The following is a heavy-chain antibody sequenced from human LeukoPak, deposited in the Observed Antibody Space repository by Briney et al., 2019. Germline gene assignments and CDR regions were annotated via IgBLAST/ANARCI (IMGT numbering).Heavy chain of an antibody. J-gene: IGHJ3*02. CDR2: INPDGGVT. CDR1: GYSFTGYY. Sequence: GASVKVSCKASGYSFTGYYIHWVRQAPGQGLEWMGWINPDGGVTKSAQNFQGRVTMTRDTSISTAYMELNSLTSDDTAVYFCARDLPKTGYVGALDIWGQGTMVTVSS. V-gene: IGHV1-2*02. D-gene: IGHD5-12*01. CDR3: ARDLPKTGYVGALDI.